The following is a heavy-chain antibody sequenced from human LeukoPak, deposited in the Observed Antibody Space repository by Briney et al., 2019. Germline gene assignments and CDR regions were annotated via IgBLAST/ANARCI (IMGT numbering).Heavy chain of an antibody. CDR1: GVSISGFY. J-gene: IGHJ4*02. V-gene: IGHV4-4*08. CDR2: SHTGGSI. D-gene: IGHD3-10*01. CDR3: ARRRGGFGEGEFDY. Sequence: SETLSLTCTVSGVSISGFYWNWIRQPPRKGLEWVGYSHTGGSISSNPSLNSRVAFSMDTSKNQVSLRLNSVTAADTAVYYCARRRGGFGEGEFDYWGQGIPVTVST.